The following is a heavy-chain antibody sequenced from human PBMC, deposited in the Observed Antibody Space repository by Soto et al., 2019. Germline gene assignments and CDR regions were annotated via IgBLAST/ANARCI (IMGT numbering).Heavy chain of an antibody. CDR3: ASDRSSGWDQGYGMDV. J-gene: IGHJ6*02. V-gene: IGHV4-59*13. Sequence: PSETLSLTCTVSGGSISTYSCSWTRNPQGKGLEWIGYIYYSGSTSYNPPLKSRVTISVDTSKNQFSLKLRSVTAADTAVYYCASDRSSGWDQGYGMDVWGQGTTVTVSS. CDR2: IYYSGST. CDR1: GGSISTYS. D-gene: IGHD6-19*01.